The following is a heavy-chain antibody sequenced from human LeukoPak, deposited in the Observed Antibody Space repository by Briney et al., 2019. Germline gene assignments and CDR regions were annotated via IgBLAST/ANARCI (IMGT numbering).Heavy chain of an antibody. CDR3: ASGGYCSSTNCYIDY. D-gene: IGHD2-2*02. V-gene: IGHV3-21*06. CDR2: ISSSSNYI. J-gene: IGHJ4*02. Sequence: GGSLRLSCAASGFTFSSYAMSWVRQAPGKGLEWVSTISSSSNYIYYADSVKGRFTISRDNAKNSLYLQMNSLRAEDTAVYYCASGGYCSSTNCYIDYWGQGTLVTVSS. CDR1: GFTFSSYA.